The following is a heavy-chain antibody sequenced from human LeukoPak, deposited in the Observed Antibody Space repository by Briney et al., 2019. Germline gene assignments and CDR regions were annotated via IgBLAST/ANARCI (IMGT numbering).Heavy chain of an antibody. D-gene: IGHD2-2*01. CDR1: GFTFDDYA. J-gene: IGHJ5*02. V-gene: IGHV3-9*01. CDR2: ISWNSGSI. CDR3: AKDGGYCSSTSCFSWFDP. Sequence: PGGSLRLSCAASGFTFDDYAMHWVRQAPGKGLEWVSGISWNSGSIGYADSVKGRFTISRDNAKNSLYLQMNSLRAEDTALYYCAKDGGYCSSTSCFSWFDPWGQGTLVTVSS.